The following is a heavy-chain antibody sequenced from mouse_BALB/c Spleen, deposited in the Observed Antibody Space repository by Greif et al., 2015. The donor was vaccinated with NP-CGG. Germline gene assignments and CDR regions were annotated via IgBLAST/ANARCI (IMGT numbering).Heavy chain of an antibody. D-gene: IGHD2-1*01. Sequence: EVKLVESGGGLVKPGGSLKLSCAASGFAFSSYDMSWVRQTPEKRLEWVAYISSGGGSTYYPDTVKGRFTISRDNAKNTLHLQMSSLKSEDTAMYYCARHDYGNYYFDYWGQGTTLTVSS. CDR1: GFAFSSYD. J-gene: IGHJ2*01. CDR3: ARHDYGNYYFDY. CDR2: ISSGGGST. V-gene: IGHV5-12-1*01.